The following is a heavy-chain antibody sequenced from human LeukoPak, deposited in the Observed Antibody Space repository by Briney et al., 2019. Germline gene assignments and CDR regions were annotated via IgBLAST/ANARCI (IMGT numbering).Heavy chain of an antibody. CDR1: GYTFTTYS. V-gene: IGHV1-18*01. D-gene: IGHD1-26*01. J-gene: IGHJ4*02. CDR2: ISGANGDT. Sequence: GASVKVSCKASGYTFTTYSITWVRQAPGQGLEWMGWISGANGDTNYAEKFQGRITMTTDSSTSTAYMDLRSLTPADTGLYYYARLWADTAYWGQGTLVTVSS. CDR3: ARLWADTAY.